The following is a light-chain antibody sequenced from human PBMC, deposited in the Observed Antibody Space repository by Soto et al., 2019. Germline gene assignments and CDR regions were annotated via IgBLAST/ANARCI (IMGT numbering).Light chain of an antibody. J-gene: IGKJ4*01. CDR1: QSVSSD. Sequence: EIAMTHSPATLSMFPGARATLSCRASQSVSSDLAWYQQKPGQAPRLFIYGASTRAAGVPARFSGSGSGTAFTLTISSLQSEDSAVYYCQQYNDWPLTFGGGTKVDIK. CDR3: QQYNDWPLT. V-gene: IGKV3-15*01. CDR2: GAS.